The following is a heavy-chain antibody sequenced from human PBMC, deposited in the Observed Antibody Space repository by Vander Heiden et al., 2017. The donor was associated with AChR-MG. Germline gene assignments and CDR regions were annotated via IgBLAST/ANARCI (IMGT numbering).Heavy chain of an antibody. CDR2: VSYDGGYK. V-gene: IGHV3-30*18. Sequence: QVQLVESVGGVVQPGRSLRLSFVASVFPSSPHGMHWVRQAPGKGLEWVAVVSYDGGYKYYADSVKGRFTISRDNSKNTLYLQMDSLRAEDTAVYYCAKALLGGVTTQEPGFDIWGQGTMVTVSS. CDR1: VFPSSPHG. J-gene: IGHJ3*02. D-gene: IGHD4-17*01. CDR3: AKALLGGVTTQEPGFDI.